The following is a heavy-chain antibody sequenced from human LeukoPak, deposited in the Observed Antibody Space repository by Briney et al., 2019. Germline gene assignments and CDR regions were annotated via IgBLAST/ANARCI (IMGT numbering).Heavy chain of an antibody. Sequence: PGGSLRLSCAASGFTFSSCAMSWVRQAPGKGLEWVSAISGSGGSTYYADSVKGRFTISRDNSKSTLYLQMNSLRAEDTAVYYCAKDSDASRYFDWLPTQTLFDYWGQGTLVTVSS. V-gene: IGHV3-23*01. J-gene: IGHJ4*02. D-gene: IGHD3-9*01. CDR2: ISGSGGST. CDR3: AKDSDASRYFDWLPTQTLFDY. CDR1: GFTFSSCA.